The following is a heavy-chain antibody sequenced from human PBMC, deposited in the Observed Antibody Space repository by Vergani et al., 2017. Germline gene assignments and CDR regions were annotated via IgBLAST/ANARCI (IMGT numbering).Heavy chain of an antibody. Sequence: QVQLQESGPGLVKPSQTLSLTCTVSGGSISSGDYYWSWIRQPPGKGLEWIGYIYYSGSTYYNPSLKSRVTISVDTSKNQFSLKLSSVTAADTVVYYCARGRVVRDFDWLSHLDYWGQGTLVTVSS. V-gene: IGHV4-30-4*08. CDR1: GGSISSGDYY. J-gene: IGHJ4*02. CDR2: IYYSGST. D-gene: IGHD3-9*01. CDR3: ARGRVVRDFDWLSHLDY.